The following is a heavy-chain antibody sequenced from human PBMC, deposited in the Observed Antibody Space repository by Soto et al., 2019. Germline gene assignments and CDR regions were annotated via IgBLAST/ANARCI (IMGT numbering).Heavy chain of an antibody. J-gene: IGHJ4*02. CDR1: GFTFSNAL. V-gene: IGHV3-15*07. CDR2: IKSKTVGGTT. CDR3: ATGGGHLGPDY. Sequence: PGGSLRLSCAGSGFTFSNALLNWVRQAPGKGLEWVGRIKSKTVGGTTDYAAPVKGRFTISRDDSKNTLYLQMNSLITEDTAVYYCATGGGHLGPDYWGQGTLVTVSS. D-gene: IGHD5-12*01.